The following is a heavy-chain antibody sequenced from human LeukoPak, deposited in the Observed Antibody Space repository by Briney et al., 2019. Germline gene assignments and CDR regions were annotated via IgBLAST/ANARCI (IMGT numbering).Heavy chain of an antibody. CDR1: GYTFTSSW. CDR2: IYPGDSDT. J-gene: IGHJ4*02. D-gene: IGHD1-1*01. CDR3: ARQLTTGYFDY. V-gene: IGHV5-51*01. Sequence: NRGESLKISCQGSGYTFTSSWIGWVRQVPGQGLEWMGIIYPGDSDTRYSPSFEGQVTISADNSITTAYLQWSGLKASNTAMYFCARQLTTGYFDYWGQGTLVTVSS.